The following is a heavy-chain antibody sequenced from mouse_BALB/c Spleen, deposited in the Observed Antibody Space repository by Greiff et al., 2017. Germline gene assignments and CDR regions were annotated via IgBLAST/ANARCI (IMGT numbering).Heavy chain of an antibody. J-gene: IGHJ4*01. CDR3: SRGIYDGYYVSAMDY. Sequence: EVNVVESGGGLVKPGGSLKLSCAASGFTFSDYYMYWVRQTPEKRLEWVATISDGGSYTYYPDSVKGRFTISRDNAKNNLYLQMSSLKSEDTAMYYCSRGIYDGYYVSAMDYWGQGTSVTVSS. CDR2: ISDGGSYT. CDR1: GFTFSDYY. D-gene: IGHD2-3*01. V-gene: IGHV5-4*02.